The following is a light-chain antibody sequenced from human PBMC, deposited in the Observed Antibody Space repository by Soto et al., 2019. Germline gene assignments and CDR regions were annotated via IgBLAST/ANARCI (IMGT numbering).Light chain of an antibody. CDR2: EVT. J-gene: IGLJ1*01. V-gene: IGLV2-18*02. CDR3: SSYTSTNFYV. Sequence: QSALTQPPSVSGSPGQSVTISCAGTSSDVGRYNRVSWYQQPPGTAPKLIIYEVTNRPSGVPDRFSGSRSGNTASLTISGLQTEDEADYYCSSYTSTNFYVFGTGTKLTVL. CDR1: SSDVGRYNR.